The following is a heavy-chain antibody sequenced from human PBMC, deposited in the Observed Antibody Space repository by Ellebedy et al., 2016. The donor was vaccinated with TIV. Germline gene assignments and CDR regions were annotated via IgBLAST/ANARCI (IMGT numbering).Heavy chain of an antibody. V-gene: IGHV3-7*01. D-gene: IGHD3-10*01. CDR3: VRDVFGGFFDY. CDR2: IKQDESEK. CDR1: GFSFSNYW. Sequence: GESLKISCAASGFSFSNYWTAWVRQAPGKGLEWVANIKQDESEKYYVDSGKGRFTISRDNAKNLLYLQMNSLGDEDTAMYYCVRDVFGGFFDYWGQGTLVTVSS. J-gene: IGHJ4*02.